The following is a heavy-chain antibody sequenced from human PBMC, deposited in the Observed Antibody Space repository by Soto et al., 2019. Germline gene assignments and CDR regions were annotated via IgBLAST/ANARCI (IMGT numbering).Heavy chain of an antibody. V-gene: IGHV1-18*01. CDR1: GDSIASCV. J-gene: IGHJ6*02. CDR2: VSVPSGET. Sequence: VASAKLSWKACGDSIASCVSSWARHAPGQGLEWVGWVSVPSGETIYAQKFQGRVTMTEDTSTDTAYMELSSMRSEDRGVYYCATNSYSTEGMDVWGQGITVTVSS. CDR3: ATNSYSTEGMDV. D-gene: IGHD1-26*01.